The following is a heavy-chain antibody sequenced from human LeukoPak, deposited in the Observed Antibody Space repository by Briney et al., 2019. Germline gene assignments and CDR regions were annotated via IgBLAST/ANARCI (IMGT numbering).Heavy chain of an antibody. CDR1: GYTFTSYG. CDR3: ARDGSGDSSGWCGRSYNWFDP. Sequence: ASVKVSCKASGYTFTSYGISWVRQAPGQGLEWMGWISAYNGNTNYAQKLQGRVTMTTDTSTSTAYMELRSLRSDDTAVYYCARDGSGDSSGWCGRSYNWFDPWGQGTLVTVSS. D-gene: IGHD6-19*01. CDR2: ISAYNGNT. V-gene: IGHV1-18*01. J-gene: IGHJ5*02.